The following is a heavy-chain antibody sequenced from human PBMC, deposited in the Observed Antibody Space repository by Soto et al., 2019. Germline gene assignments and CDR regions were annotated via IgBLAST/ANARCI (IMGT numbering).Heavy chain of an antibody. CDR2: IHHSGST. D-gene: IGHD6-13*01. CDR1: GGSISSSNW. V-gene: IGHV4-4*02. Sequence: QVQLQESGPGLVKPSGTLALTCAVSGGSISSSNWWSWVRQPPGKGLEWIGEIHHSGSTNYNPSLKSRVTISVSKSKHQFSMKMSSVTAADTAVYYCARDGIAATGTWGQGTLVTVSS. CDR3: ARDGIAATGT. J-gene: IGHJ4*02.